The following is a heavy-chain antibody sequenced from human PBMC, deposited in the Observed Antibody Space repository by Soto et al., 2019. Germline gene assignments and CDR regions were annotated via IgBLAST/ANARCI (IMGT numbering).Heavy chain of an antibody. CDR2: ISAYNGNT. D-gene: IGHD2-15*01. CDR3: ARDLMVVAATRQGSLGNWFDP. J-gene: IGHJ5*02. V-gene: IGHV1-18*01. CDR1: GYTFTSYG. Sequence: ASVKVSCKASGYTFTSYGISWVRQAPGQGLEWMGWISAYNGNTNYAQKLQGRVTMTTDTSTSTAYMELRSLRSDDTAVYYCARDLMVVAATRQGSLGNWFDPWGQGTLVTVSS.